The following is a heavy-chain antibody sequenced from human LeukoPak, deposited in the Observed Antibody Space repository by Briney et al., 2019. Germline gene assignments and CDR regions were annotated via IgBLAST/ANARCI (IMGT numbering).Heavy chain of an antibody. J-gene: IGHJ4*02. CDR3: ARAIRGYSYGPPTLFY. V-gene: IGHV1-2*06. D-gene: IGHD5-18*01. Sequence: GASVKVSCKASGYTFTGYYMHLVRQAPGQGLEWMGRINPNSGGTNYAQKFQGRVTMTRDTSISTAYMELSRLRSDDTAVYYCARAIRGYSYGPPTLFYWGQGTLVTVSS. CDR1: GYTFTGYY. CDR2: INPNSGGT.